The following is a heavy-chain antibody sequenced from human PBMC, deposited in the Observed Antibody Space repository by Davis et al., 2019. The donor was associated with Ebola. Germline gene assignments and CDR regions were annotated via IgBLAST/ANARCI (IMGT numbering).Heavy chain of an antibody. Sequence: SETLSLTCAVYGGSFSGYYWSWIRQPPGKGLEWIGEINHSGSTNYNPSLKSRVTISVDKSKNQFSLKLSSVTAADTAVYYCARGQGYCSSTSCSTNWFDPWGQGTLVTVSS. D-gene: IGHD2-2*01. CDR2: INHSGST. V-gene: IGHV4-34*01. CDR3: ARGQGYCSSTSCSTNWFDP. J-gene: IGHJ5*02. CDR1: GGSFSGYY.